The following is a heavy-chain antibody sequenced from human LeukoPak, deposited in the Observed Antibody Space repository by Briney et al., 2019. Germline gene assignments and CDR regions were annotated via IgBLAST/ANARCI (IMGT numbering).Heavy chain of an antibody. CDR2: ISGSSSYT. D-gene: IGHD1-26*01. J-gene: IGHJ4*02. CDR3: ARGARYSGSYYDY. CDR1: GFMFSDYN. Sequence: PGGSLRLSCAASGFMFSDYNMNWIRQAPGKGLEWVSYISGSSSYTNYADSVKGRFTISRDNAKNSLYLQMNSLRAEDTAVYYCARGARYSGSYYDYWGQGTLVTVSS. V-gene: IGHV3-11*05.